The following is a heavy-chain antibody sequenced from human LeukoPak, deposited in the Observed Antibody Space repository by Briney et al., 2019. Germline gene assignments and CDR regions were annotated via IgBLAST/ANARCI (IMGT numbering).Heavy chain of an antibody. J-gene: IGHJ5*02. Sequence: SETLSLTCAVYGGSFSGYYWSWIRRPPGKGLEWIGEINHSGSTNYNPSLKSRVTISVDTSKNQFSLKLSSVTAADTAVYYCAGPQFPDWFDPWGQGTLVTVSS. CDR1: GGSFSGYY. V-gene: IGHV4-34*01. CDR2: INHSGST. CDR3: AGPQFPDWFDP. D-gene: IGHD5-24*01.